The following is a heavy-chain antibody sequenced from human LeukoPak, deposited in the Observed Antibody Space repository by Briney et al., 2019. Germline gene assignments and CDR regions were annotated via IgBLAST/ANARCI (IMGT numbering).Heavy chain of an antibody. D-gene: IGHD4-17*01. CDR2: ISYDGSNK. CDR1: GFTFSSYG. Sequence: PGGSLRLSCAASGFTFSSYGMHWVRQAPGKGLEWVAVISYDGSNKYYADSVKGRFTISRDNSKNTLYLQMNSLRAEDTAVYYCAKDSDYGILGGLDYWGQGTLVTVSS. J-gene: IGHJ4*02. CDR3: AKDSDYGILGGLDY. V-gene: IGHV3-30*18.